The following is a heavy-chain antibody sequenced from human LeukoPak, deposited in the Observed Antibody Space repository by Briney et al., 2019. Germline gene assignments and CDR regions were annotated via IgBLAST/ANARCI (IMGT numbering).Heavy chain of an antibody. D-gene: IGHD6-13*01. V-gene: IGHV3-33*08. CDR3: AGPSSQQLVHYYFDY. CDR2: IWYDGSNE. Sequence: GGSLRLSCAASGFTFSSYGMHWVRQAPGKGLEWVAVIWYDGSNEYYADSVKGRFTISRDNSKNTLYLQMNSLRAEDTAVYYCAGPSSQQLVHYYFDYWGQGTLVTVSS. CDR1: GFTFSSYG. J-gene: IGHJ4*02.